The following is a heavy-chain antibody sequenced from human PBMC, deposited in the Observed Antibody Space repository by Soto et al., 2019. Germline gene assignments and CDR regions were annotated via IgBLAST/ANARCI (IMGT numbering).Heavy chain of an antibody. Sequence: SETLSLTCAVYGGSFSGYYWSWIRQPPGKGLEWIGEINHSGSTNYNPSLKSRVTISVDTSKNQFSLKLSSVTAADTAVYYCARIRGGGYCSGGSCYQPYYYMDVWGKGTTVTVSS. CDR1: GGSFSGYY. V-gene: IGHV4-34*01. J-gene: IGHJ6*03. CDR2: INHSGST. D-gene: IGHD2-15*01. CDR3: ARIRGGGYCSGGSCYQPYYYMDV.